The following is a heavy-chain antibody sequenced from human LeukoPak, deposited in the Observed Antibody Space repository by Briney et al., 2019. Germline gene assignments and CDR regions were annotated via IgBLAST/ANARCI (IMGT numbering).Heavy chain of an antibody. Sequence: PSGTLSLTCTVSGGSISGYYWTWIRQPPGKGLEWIGYIYYSGSSNYNPSLKSRVAISVDTSKNQFSLKLNSVTAADTAVYYCARQRRSRDTAMVTVMGYWGQGTLVIVSS. CDR3: ARQRRSRDTAMVTVMGY. D-gene: IGHD5-18*01. CDR1: GGSISGYY. J-gene: IGHJ4*02. CDR2: IYYSGSS. V-gene: IGHV4-59*08.